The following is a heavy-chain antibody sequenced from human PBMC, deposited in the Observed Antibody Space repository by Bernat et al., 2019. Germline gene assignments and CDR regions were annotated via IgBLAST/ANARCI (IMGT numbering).Heavy chain of an antibody. Sequence: VQLVESGGGLVKPGGSLRLSCAASGFTFSSYWMHWVRQAPGKGLEWVSSISDSGGSTYYADSVKGRFTISRDNSKNTLYLQMNSLRTEDAAVYYCAKDTNPDYWGQGSLVTVSS. V-gene: IGHV3-23*04. CDR2: ISDSGGST. J-gene: IGHJ4*02. CDR1: GFTFSSYW. D-gene: IGHD2-8*01. CDR3: AKDTNPDY.